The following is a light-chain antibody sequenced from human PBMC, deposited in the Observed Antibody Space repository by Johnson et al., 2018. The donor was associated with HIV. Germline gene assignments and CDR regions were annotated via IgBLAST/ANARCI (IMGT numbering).Light chain of an antibody. V-gene: IGLV1-51*01. Sequence: QSVLTQPPSVSVAPGQKVTISCSGSSSNIGNNYVSWYQQLPGTAPKLLIYDNNKRPSGTPDRFSGSKSGTSATMGITGLQTGDEADYYCGTWDISLSVGYVFGTGTKVTVL. J-gene: IGLJ1*01. CDR1: SSNIGNNY. CDR3: GTWDISLSVGYV. CDR2: DNN.